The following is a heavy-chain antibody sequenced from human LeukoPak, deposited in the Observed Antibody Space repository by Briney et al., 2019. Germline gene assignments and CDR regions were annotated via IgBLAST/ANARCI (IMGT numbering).Heavy chain of an antibody. D-gene: IGHD3-9*01. CDR1: GFTVSDNY. Sequence: GSLRLSCAASGFTVSDNYMTWVRQAPGKGLEWVSLIYAAGGTYFADSVRGRFTISRDNSKNTVYLQMNNLGVDDTAVYYCGWATLLTGYYARNSWGQGTLVTVS. J-gene: IGHJ4*02. CDR3: GWATLLTGYYARNS. V-gene: IGHV3-66*01. CDR2: IYAAGGT.